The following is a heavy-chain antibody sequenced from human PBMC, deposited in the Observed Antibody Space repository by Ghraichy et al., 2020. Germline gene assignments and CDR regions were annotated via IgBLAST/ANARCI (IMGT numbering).Heavy chain of an antibody. J-gene: IGHJ4*02. Sequence: GGSLRLSCAASGFSFRTYWMTWVRQTPGKRLEWVASIKYDGSERNYVDSVKGRFTISRDDGKNSVYLQMNSLRVEDTAVYYCARLFLYEDSGYRNIDYWGQGSLVIVSS. CDR3: ARLFLYEDSGYRNIDY. D-gene: IGHD3-22*01. V-gene: IGHV3-7*01. CDR2: IKYDGSER. CDR1: GFSFRTYW.